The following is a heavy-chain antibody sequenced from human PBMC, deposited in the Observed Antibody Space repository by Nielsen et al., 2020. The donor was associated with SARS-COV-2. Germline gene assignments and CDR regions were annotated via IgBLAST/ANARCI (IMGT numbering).Heavy chain of an antibody. D-gene: IGHD3-10*01. V-gene: IGHV3-23*01. J-gene: IGHJ4*02. CDR2: ISGSGGTT. CDR3: ARGVVRIGESFDY. Sequence: GESLKISCAASGFTFSTYDMNWVRQAPGKGLEWVSGISGSGGTTHYADSVKGRFSISRDNSKNTLDLQMNSLRGEDTAVYYCARGVVRIGESFDYWGQGTLVTVSS. CDR1: GFTFSTYD.